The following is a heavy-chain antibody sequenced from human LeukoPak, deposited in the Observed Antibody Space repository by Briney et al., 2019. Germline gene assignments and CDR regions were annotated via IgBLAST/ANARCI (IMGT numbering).Heavy chain of an antibody. Sequence: SETLSLTCTVSGGSIIDSSYYWGWIRQPPGKGLEWIGNIYYFGTTLHNPSLKSRVTMAVDTSKNQFSLKLSSVTAADTAVYYCARDSHAWYGQYYFDFWGQGALVTVSS. J-gene: IGHJ4*02. V-gene: IGHV4-39*07. CDR2: IYYFGTT. CDR3: ARDSHAWYGQYYFDF. D-gene: IGHD6-13*01. CDR1: GGSIIDSSYY.